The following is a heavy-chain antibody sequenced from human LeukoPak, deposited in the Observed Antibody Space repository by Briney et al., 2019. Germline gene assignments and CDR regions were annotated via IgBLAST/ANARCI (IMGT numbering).Heavy chain of an antibody. CDR2: INPSGGST. V-gene: IGHV1-46*01. Sequence: GASVKVSCKASGYTFTSYYMHWVRQATGQGLEWMGIINPSGGSTSYAQKFQGRVTMTRDTSTSTVYMELSSLRSEDTAVYYCARDGRAYCGGDCYSDIWSQGTMVTVSS. D-gene: IGHD2-21*02. CDR1: GYTFTSYY. CDR3: ARDGRAYCGGDCYSDI. J-gene: IGHJ3*02.